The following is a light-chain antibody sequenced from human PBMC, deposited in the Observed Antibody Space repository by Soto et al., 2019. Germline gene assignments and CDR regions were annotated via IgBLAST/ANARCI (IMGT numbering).Light chain of an antibody. CDR2: FAY. V-gene: IGKV1-17*03. CDR3: LQYSSYPWT. Sequence: DVQMNQSPSALSASVGDGVTITCRASQGIGNYLAWFQQQPGKAPKRLIYFAYSVQYGVPSRFSGSGSGIQFTLTISGLQPEDFATYYCLQYSSYPWTFGQGTKVDIK. CDR1: QGIGNY. J-gene: IGKJ1*01.